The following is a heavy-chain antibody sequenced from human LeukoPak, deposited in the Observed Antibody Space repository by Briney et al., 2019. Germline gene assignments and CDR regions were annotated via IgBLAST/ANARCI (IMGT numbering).Heavy chain of an antibody. CDR2: INPNSGGT. V-gene: IGHV1-2*02. CDR3: ARDPRKIYGSGSYPGGY. J-gene: IGHJ4*02. Sequence: ASVKVSCKASGYTFTGYYMHWVRQAPGQGLEWMGWINPNSGGTNYAQKFQGRVTMTRDTSISTAYMELSRLRSDDTAVYYCARDPRKIYGSGSYPGGYWGQGTLVTVSS. CDR1: GYTFTGYY. D-gene: IGHD3-10*01.